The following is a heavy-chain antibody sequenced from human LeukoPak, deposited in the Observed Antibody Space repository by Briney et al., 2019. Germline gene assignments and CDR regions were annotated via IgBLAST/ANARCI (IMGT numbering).Heavy chain of an antibody. CDR2: IKNRAGGGST. Sequence: GGSLRLSCAASGFTVNGAWMSWVRQAPGKGLEWVGRIKNRAGGGSTDYAAPVKGRFTISRDDSKNTLYPQMNSLKPEDTAVYYCASEDPWLPVKEITFWGQGTLVTVSS. J-gene: IGHJ4*02. CDR3: ASEDPWLPVKEITF. V-gene: IGHV3-15*01. CDR1: GFTVNGAW. D-gene: IGHD5-12*01.